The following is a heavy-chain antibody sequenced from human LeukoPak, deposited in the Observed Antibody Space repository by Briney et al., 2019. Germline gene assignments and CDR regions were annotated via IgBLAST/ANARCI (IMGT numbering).Heavy chain of an antibody. V-gene: IGHV3-33*06. CDR1: GFTFSSYG. J-gene: IGHJ4*02. D-gene: IGHD3-22*01. Sequence: PGGSLRLSCAASGFTFSSYGMHWVRQSPGKGLEWVAVIWYDGSNKYYADSVKGRFTISRDNSKNTLYLQMNSLRAEDTDVSYCAKSDSGGYYYAEGGSFDYWGQGTLVTVSS. CDR3: AKSDSGGYYYAEGGSFDY. CDR2: IWYDGSNK.